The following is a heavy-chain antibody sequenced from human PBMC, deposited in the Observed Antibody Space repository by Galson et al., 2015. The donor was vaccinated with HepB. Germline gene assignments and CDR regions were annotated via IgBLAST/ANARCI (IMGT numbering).Heavy chain of an antibody. D-gene: IGHD2-15*01. CDR1: GFTFSSYA. CDR3: AKTGHKILTYMDV. V-gene: IGHV3-23*01. J-gene: IGHJ6*03. CDR2: ISGGGGST. Sequence: SLRLSCAASGFTFSSYAMTWVRQAPGKGLEWVSVISGGGGSTHYVDSVKGRFTISRDKSNNILYLQMNSLRAEDTAIYYCAKTGHKILTYMDVWGKGTTVTVSS.